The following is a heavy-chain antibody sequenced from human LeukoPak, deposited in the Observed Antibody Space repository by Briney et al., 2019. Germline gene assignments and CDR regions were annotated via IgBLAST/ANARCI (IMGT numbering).Heavy chain of an antibody. Sequence: SETLSLTRTVSGGSISSYYWSWIRQPPGKGLEWIGYIYYSGSTNYNPSLKSRVTISVDTSKNQFSLKLSSVTAADTAVYYCARVYYEDAFDIWGQGTMVTVSS. J-gene: IGHJ3*02. CDR2: IYYSGST. V-gene: IGHV4-59*01. D-gene: IGHD3-22*01. CDR1: GGSISSYY. CDR3: ARVYYEDAFDI.